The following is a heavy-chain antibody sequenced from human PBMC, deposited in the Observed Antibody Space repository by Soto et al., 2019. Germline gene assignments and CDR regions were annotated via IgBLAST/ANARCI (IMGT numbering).Heavy chain of an antibody. CDR2: ISGSGGST. D-gene: IGHD3-22*01. J-gene: IGHJ4*02. Sequence: EVQLLESGGGLVQPGGSLRLSCAASGFTFSSYAMSWVRQAPGKGLEWVSAISGSGGSTYYADSVKGRFTISRDNSKNTLYLQMNSLRAEDTAVYYCARDDYYDSSGYYLHWGQGTLVTVSS. CDR3: ARDDYYDSSGYYLH. CDR1: GFTFSSYA. V-gene: IGHV3-23*01.